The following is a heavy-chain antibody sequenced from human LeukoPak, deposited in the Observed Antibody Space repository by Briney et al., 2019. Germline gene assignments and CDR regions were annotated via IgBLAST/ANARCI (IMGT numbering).Heavy chain of an antibody. CDR1: GGSISSYY. Sequence: PSETLSLTCTVSGGSISSYYWSWIRQPPGKGLEWIGSIYHSGSTYYNPSLKSRVTISVDTSKNQSSLKLSSVTAADTAVYYCARSHPIQYYDILTGYYVDDAFDIWGQGTMVTVSS. CDR2: IYHSGST. V-gene: IGHV4-59*08. D-gene: IGHD3-9*01. CDR3: ARSHPIQYYDILTGYYVDDAFDI. J-gene: IGHJ3*02.